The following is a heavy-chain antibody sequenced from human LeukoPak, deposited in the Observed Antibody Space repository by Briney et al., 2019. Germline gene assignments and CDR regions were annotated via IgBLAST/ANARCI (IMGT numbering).Heavy chain of an antibody. CDR3: ARDIVVVVAAIYYYYGMDV. CDR1: GGSFSGYY. J-gene: IGHJ6*02. CDR2: INHSGST. D-gene: IGHD2-15*01. V-gene: IGHV4-34*01. Sequence: PSETLSLTCAVYGGSFSGYYWSWIRQPPGKGLEWIGEINHSGSTNYNPPLKSRVTISVDTSKNQFSLKLSSVTAADTAVYYCARDIVVVVAAIYYYYGMDVWGQGTTVTVSS.